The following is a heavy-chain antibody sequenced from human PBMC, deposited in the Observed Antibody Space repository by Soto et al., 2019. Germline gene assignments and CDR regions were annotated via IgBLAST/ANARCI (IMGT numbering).Heavy chain of an antibody. J-gene: IGHJ4*02. CDR3: AKESLNADIVATFASD. CDR2: ISGSGGST. CDR1: GFTFSSYA. D-gene: IGHD5-12*01. V-gene: IGHV3-23*01. Sequence: GGSLRLSCAASGFTFSSYAMSWVRQAPGKGLEWVSAISGSGGSTYYADSVKGRFTISRDNSKNTLYLQMNSLRAEDTAVYYCAKESLNADIVATFASDWGQGTLVTVYS.